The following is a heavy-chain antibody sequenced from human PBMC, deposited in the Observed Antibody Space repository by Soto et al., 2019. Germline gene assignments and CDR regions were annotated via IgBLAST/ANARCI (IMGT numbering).Heavy chain of an antibody. Sequence: GGSLRLSCAASGFPFSDYAMSWVRQAPGKGLEWVSGISLRGGNTFYAESVKGRFTISRDNSKKMVHLQMNSLRDEDTAMYYGAKGGRGSYVGAYDIWGQGTMVTVSS. D-gene: IGHD3-16*01. J-gene: IGHJ3*02. CDR3: AKGGRGSYVGAYDI. CDR1: GFPFSDYA. CDR2: ISLRGGNT. V-gene: IGHV3-23*01.